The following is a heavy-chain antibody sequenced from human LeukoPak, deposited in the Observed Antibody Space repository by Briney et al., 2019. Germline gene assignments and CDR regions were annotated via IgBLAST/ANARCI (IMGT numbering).Heavy chain of an antibody. D-gene: IGHD2-2*01. CDR1: GFTFSTYS. Sequence: GGSLRLSCAASGFTFSTYSVNWVRQTPGKGLEWVSYISSSGATIYYGDSVKGRFTVSRDNAKNSLNLQMNSLRAEDTAVYYCARGYCSSTSCQVGYFDYWGQGTLVTVSS. CDR3: ARGYCSSTSCQVGYFDY. V-gene: IGHV3-48*01. CDR2: ISSSGATI. J-gene: IGHJ4*02.